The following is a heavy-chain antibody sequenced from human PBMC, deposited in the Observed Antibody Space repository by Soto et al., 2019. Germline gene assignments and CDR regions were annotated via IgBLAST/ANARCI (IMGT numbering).Heavy chain of an antibody. Sequence: ASVKVSCKASGGTFSSYAISWVRQAPGQGLEWMGGIIPIFGTANYAQKFQGRVMITADESTSTAYMELSSLRSEDTAVYYCARLAAADFYWYFDLWGRGTLVTVSS. D-gene: IGHD6-13*01. V-gene: IGHV1-69*13. J-gene: IGHJ2*01. CDR2: IIPIFGTA. CDR1: GGTFSSYA. CDR3: ARLAAADFYWYFDL.